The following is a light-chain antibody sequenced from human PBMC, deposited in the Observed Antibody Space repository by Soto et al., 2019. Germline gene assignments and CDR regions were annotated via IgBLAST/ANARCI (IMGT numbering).Light chain of an antibody. CDR3: QQYCSSPRT. CDR1: QSVSSSY. CDR2: GAS. J-gene: IGKJ3*01. Sequence: EIVLTQSPGTLYLSPGERATLSCRASQSVSSSYLAWYQQKPGQAPRLLIYGASSRATGIPDRFSGSGSGTDSSLTISRLEPEDFAVDCCQQYCSSPRTVGPGTNVDI. V-gene: IGKV3-20*01.